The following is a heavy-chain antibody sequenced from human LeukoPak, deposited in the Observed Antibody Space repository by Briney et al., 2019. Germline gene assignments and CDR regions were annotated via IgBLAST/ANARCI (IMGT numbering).Heavy chain of an antibody. D-gene: IGHD3-9*01. Sequence: SETLSLTCAVSGVSVSSYYWSWIRQPPGKGLWWVGYIYYSVSTNYNPSLKSRVTISVDTSKNPLSLKLSSVTAADTAVYYCARRNYDILTGYLNPYWYFDLWGRGTLVTVSS. CDR3: ARRNYDILTGYLNPYWYFDL. V-gene: IGHV4-59*08. CDR1: GVSVSSYY. CDR2: IYYSVST. J-gene: IGHJ2*01.